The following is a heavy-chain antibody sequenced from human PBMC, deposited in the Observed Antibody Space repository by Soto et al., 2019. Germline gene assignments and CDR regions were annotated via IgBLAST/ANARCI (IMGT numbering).Heavy chain of an antibody. J-gene: IGHJ4*02. CDR2: ISYDGSDK. V-gene: IGHV3-30*18. CDR3: AKDNPAVDY. Sequence: QVQLVESGGGVVQPGRSLRLSCAASGFTFSSYGMHWVRQGPGKGLEWVAMISYDGSDKYYADSVKGRFTISRDNSKNTLFLQMNALTGEDTALYYCAKDNPAVDYWGQGGLVTVSS. CDR1: GFTFSSYG.